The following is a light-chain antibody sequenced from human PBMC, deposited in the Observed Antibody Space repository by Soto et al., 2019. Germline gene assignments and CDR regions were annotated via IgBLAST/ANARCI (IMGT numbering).Light chain of an antibody. CDR1: QSVRSSY. V-gene: IGKV3-20*01. Sequence: EIVLTQSPCTLSLSPGERATLSCRASQSVRSSYLAWYQQKPGQAPRLLIYGASSRATGIPDRFSGSGSGTDFTLTISRLEPEDFAVYYCQQYGSSSYTFGQGTKLEIK. J-gene: IGKJ2*01. CDR3: QQYGSSSYT. CDR2: GAS.